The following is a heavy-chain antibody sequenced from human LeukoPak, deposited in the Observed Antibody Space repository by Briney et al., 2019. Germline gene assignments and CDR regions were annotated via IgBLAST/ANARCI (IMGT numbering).Heavy chain of an antibody. D-gene: IGHD4-11*01. Sequence: ASVKVSCKASGYTFTSYDINWVRQATGQGLEWMGWMNSNSGNTGYAQKFQGRVTITRNTSISTAYMGLSSLRSEDTAVYYCARGEKGYSNYYYYYYMDVWGKGTTVTVSS. CDR1: GYTFTSYD. J-gene: IGHJ6*03. CDR2: MNSNSGNT. CDR3: ARGEKGYSNYYYYYYMDV. V-gene: IGHV1-8*01.